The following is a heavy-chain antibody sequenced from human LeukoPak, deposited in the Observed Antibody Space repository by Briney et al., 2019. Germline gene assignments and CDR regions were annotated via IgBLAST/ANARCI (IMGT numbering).Heavy chain of an antibody. Sequence: GGSLRLSCAASGLTFSNAWMNWARQAPGKGLEWVASINHNGNVNYYVDSVKGRFTISRDNAKNSLYLQMSNLRAEDTAVYFCARGGGLDVWGQGATVTVSS. CDR3: ARGGGLDV. D-gene: IGHD3-16*01. J-gene: IGHJ6*02. V-gene: IGHV3-7*03. CDR2: INHNGNVN. CDR1: GLTFSNAW.